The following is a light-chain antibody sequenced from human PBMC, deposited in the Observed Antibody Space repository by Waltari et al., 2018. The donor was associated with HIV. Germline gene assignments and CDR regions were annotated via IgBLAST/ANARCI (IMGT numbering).Light chain of an antibody. CDR2: EVN. CDR1: SSDVGNYNV. J-gene: IGLJ1*01. Sequence: QSALTQPASVSASPGQSITISCTGTSSDVGNYNVVSWYRQFPDTAPQLLIFEVNKRPSGVSNRFSGSKSGKSASLTIAGLLADDEADYYCCSYAGGNSYVFGTGTKVTVL. V-gene: IGLV2-23*02. CDR3: CSYAGGNSYV.